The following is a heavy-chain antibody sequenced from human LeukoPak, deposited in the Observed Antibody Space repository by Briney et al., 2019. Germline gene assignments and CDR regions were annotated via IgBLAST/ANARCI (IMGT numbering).Heavy chain of an antibody. D-gene: IGHD2-15*01. V-gene: IGHV4-4*08. Sequence: MTSETLSLTCTVSGGSISSYYWSWIRQPPGKGLEWIGRFHTRGSTNYNPSLKSRVIISVDTSKNQFSLKLNSVTAADTAVYYCARVDGSCSGGSCPSGNWFDPWGQGTLVTVSS. CDR1: GGSISSYY. CDR2: FHTRGST. CDR3: ARVDGSCSGGSCPSGNWFDP. J-gene: IGHJ5*02.